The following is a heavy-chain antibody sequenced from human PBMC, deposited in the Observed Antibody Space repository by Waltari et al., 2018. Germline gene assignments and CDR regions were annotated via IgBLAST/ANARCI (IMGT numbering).Heavy chain of an antibody. Sequence: QVQLQESGPGLVKPSETLSLTCAVSGYSISSGYYWGWIRQPPGKGLEWSGSIYHSGSTYYNPSLKSRVTISVDTSKNQFSLKLSSVTAADTAVYYCARHIVVVIPDAFDIWGQGTMVTVSS. CDR1: GYSISSGYY. V-gene: IGHV4-38-2*01. J-gene: IGHJ3*02. CDR3: ARHIVVVIPDAFDI. CDR2: IYHSGST. D-gene: IGHD2-21*01.